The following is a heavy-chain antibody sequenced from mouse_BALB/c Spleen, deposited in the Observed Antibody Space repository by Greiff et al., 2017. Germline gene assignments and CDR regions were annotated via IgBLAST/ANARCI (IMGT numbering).Heavy chain of an antibody. CDR1: GYTFTDYA. V-gene: IGHV1S137*01. CDR3: ETYYDYDGGYAMDY. J-gene: IGHJ4*01. Sequence: QVQLQQSGAELVRPGVSVKISCKGSGYTFTDYAMHWVKQSHAKSLEWIGVISTYYGDASYNQKFKGKATMTVDKSSSTAYMELARLTSEDSAIYYCETYYDYDGGYAMDYWGQGTSVTVSS. CDR2: ISTYYGDA. D-gene: IGHD2-4*01.